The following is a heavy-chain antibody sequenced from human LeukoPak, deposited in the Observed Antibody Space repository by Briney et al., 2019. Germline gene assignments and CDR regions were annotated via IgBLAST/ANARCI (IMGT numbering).Heavy chain of an antibody. J-gene: IGHJ4*02. CDR1: GGSFSGYY. Sequence: SETLSLTCAVYGGSFSGYYWSWIRQPPGKGLEWIGEINHSGSTNYNPSLKSRVTISVDTSKNQFSLKLISVTSADTAVYYCARGTVTKDLTPYTIDYWGQGTLVTVSS. D-gene: IGHD4-11*01. V-gene: IGHV4-34*01. CDR3: ARGTVTKDLTPYTIDY. CDR2: INHSGST.